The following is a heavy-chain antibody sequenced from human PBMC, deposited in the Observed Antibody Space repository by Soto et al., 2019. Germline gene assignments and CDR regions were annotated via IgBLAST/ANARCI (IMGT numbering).Heavy chain of an antibody. CDR3: ARDTYYYGSGSYYNWFDP. CDR2: IIPIFGTA. Sequence: ASVKVSCKASGGTFSSYAISWVRQAPGQGLEWMGGIIPIFGTANYAQKFQGRVTITADESTSTAYMELSSLRSEDTAVYYCARDTYYYGSGSYYNWFDPWGQGTPVTVSS. D-gene: IGHD3-10*01. CDR1: GGTFSSYA. J-gene: IGHJ5*02. V-gene: IGHV1-69*13.